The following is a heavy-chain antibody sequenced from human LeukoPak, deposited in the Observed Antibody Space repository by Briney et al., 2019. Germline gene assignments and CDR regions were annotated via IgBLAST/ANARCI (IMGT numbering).Heavy chain of an antibody. D-gene: IGHD3-22*01. Sequence: GGSLRLSCAASGFTFSSYAMSWVRQAPGKGLEWVSAISGSGGSTYYADSVKGRFTISRDNSKNTLYLQMNSLRAEDTAVYYCAKGTTNYYDSSGPFDYWGQGTLVTVSS. CDR1: GFTFSSYA. CDR3: AKGTTNYYDSSGPFDY. CDR2: ISGSGGST. J-gene: IGHJ4*02. V-gene: IGHV3-23*01.